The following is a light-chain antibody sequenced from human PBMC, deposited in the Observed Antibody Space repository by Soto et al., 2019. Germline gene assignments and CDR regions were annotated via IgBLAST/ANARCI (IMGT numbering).Light chain of an antibody. J-gene: IGKJ2*01. V-gene: IGKV1-5*03. CDR3: QQYNSYPYT. CDR1: QSISSW. Sequence: DIQMTQSPSTLSASVGDRVTITCRASQSISSWLDWYQQKPGKAPKLLIYKASSLESGVPSRFSGSGSGTEVTLTISSLQPDDFATYYCQQYNSYPYTFGQGTKLEIK. CDR2: KAS.